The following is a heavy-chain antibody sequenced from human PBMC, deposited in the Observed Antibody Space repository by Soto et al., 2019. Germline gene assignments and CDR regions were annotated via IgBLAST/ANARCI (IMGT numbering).Heavy chain of an antibody. D-gene: IGHD2-2*01. CDR2: IIPIFGTA. CDR3: ARDLCSSTSCYGDYYYGMDV. Sequence: SVKVSCKASGGTFSSYAISWVRQAPGQGLEWMGEIIPIFGTANYAQKFQGRVTITADESTSTAYMELSSLRSEDTAVYYCARDLCSSTSCYGDYYYGMDVWGQGTTVTVSS. V-gene: IGHV1-69*13. CDR1: GGTFSSYA. J-gene: IGHJ6*02.